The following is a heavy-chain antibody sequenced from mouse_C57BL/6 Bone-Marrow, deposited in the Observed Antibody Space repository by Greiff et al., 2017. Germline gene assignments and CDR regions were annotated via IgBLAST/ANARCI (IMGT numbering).Heavy chain of an antibody. Sequence: QVQLKESGPELVKPGASVKISCKASGYAFSSSWMNWVKQRPGKGLEWIGRIYPGDGDTNYNGKFKGKATLTADKSTSTAYMQLSSLTSEDSAVYFCARSVYYGNYWGQGTTLTVSS. CDR3: ARSVYYGNY. CDR1: GYAFSSSW. CDR2: IYPGDGDT. J-gene: IGHJ2*01. D-gene: IGHD2-1*01. V-gene: IGHV1-82*01.